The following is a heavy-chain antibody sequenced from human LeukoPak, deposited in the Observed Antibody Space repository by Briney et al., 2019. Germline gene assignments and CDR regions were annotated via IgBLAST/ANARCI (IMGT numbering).Heavy chain of an antibody. CDR3: AREPGPGYFDY. D-gene: IGHD1-14*01. CDR1: GLTFSSHA. Sequence: GGSLRLSCAASGLTFSSHAMHWVRQAPGKGLEWVAVISHDGSDKHYTDSVKGRFAISRDNSRNTLYLQMNSLRAEDTAVYYCAREPGPGYFDYWGQGTLVTVSS. CDR2: ISHDGSDK. J-gene: IGHJ4*02. V-gene: IGHV3-30*09.